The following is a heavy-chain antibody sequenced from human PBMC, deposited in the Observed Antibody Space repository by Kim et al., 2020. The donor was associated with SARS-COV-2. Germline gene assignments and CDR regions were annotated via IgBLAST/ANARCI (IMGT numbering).Heavy chain of an antibody. CDR1: GFTGSSDY. Sequence: GGSLRLSCAASGFTGSSDYMSWVRQTPGKGLEWISVIYRGASAYYADSVKGRLTIFSHNYENTLYLQLNSMRPADTAVYYCLRESLRRSYFDYWGQGTLV. CDR2: IYRGASA. CDR3: LRESLRRSYFDY. V-gene: IGHV3-53*04. D-gene: IGHD3-10*01. J-gene: IGHJ4*02.